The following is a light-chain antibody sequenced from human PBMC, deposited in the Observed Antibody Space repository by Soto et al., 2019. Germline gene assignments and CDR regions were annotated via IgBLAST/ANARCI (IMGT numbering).Light chain of an antibody. J-gene: IGKJ2*01. Sequence: DFQLTQSPSSLSASVGDRVTITCRASHSISSFLNWYQQKPGKAPRLLIYGASSLQRGVQSRFSGSGSGTEFTLTISSLQPEDFATYYCQQLSNSLMSTFGQGTHLEIK. CDR1: HSISSF. V-gene: IGKV1-39*01. CDR3: QQLSNSLMST. CDR2: GAS.